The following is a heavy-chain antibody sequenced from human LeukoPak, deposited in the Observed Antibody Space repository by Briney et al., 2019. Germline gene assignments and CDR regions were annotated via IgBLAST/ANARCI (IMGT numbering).Heavy chain of an antibody. V-gene: IGHV3-48*04. CDR1: GFPFIDYS. D-gene: IGHD2-21*02. CDR2: ISRLGDTI. J-gene: IGHJ4*02. Sequence: PGGSLRLSCTASGFPFIDYSMNWVRQAPGMGLDWVSHISRLGDTIEYADSVKGRFTISRDNAKNSLYLQMNLLRVEDTAVYFCARVHRGGDSRYFDYWGQGALVTVSS. CDR3: ARVHRGGDSRYFDY.